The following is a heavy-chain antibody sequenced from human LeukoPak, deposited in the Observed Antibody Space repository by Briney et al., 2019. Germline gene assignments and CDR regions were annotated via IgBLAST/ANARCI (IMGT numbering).Heavy chain of an antibody. D-gene: IGHD3-3*01. Sequence: SETLSLTCAVYGGSFSGYYWSWIRQPPGKGLEWIGEINHSGSTNYNPSLKGRVTISVDTSKNQFSLKLSSVTAADTAVYYCARGGGQKVADYDFWSGYPPTRGIWFDPWGQGTLVTVSS. CDR2: INHSGST. J-gene: IGHJ5*02. V-gene: IGHV4-34*01. CDR3: ARGGGQKVADYDFWSGYPPTRGIWFDP. CDR1: GGSFSGYY.